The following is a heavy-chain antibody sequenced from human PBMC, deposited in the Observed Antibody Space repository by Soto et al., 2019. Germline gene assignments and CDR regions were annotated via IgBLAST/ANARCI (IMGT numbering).Heavy chain of an antibody. Sequence: GGSLRLSCPASGFIFSSPAMSCARQAPGRGLEWVSAISGSGGSTYYADSVKGRFTISRDNSKNTLYLQMNSLRAEDTAVYYCAKTLGRWLLSWLHHAFDIWVQGTLDTVSS. CDR2: ISGSGGST. CDR3: AKTLGRWLLSWLHHAFDI. D-gene: IGHD1-26*01. CDR1: GFIFSSPA. V-gene: IGHV3-23*01. J-gene: IGHJ3*02.